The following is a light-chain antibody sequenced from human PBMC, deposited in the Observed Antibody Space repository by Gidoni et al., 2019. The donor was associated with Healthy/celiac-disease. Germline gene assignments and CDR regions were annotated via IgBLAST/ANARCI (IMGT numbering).Light chain of an antibody. CDR1: QSVSSN. CDR3: QQYKNWPRSIT. V-gene: IGKV3-15*01. Sequence: EIVMTQSPPTLSVSPGESATLSCRASQSVSSNLAWYQQKPGQAPRLLIYGASTRATGIPARFSGSGSGTEFTLTISSLQSEDFAVYYCQQYKNWPRSITFGQGTRLEIK. CDR2: GAS. J-gene: IGKJ5*01.